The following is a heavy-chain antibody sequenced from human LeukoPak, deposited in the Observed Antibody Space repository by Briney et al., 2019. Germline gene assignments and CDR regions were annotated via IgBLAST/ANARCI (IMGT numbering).Heavy chain of an antibody. D-gene: IGHD2-15*01. CDR3: ARAGPRIIDY. J-gene: IGHJ4*02. V-gene: IGHV4-31*03. Sequence: SETLSLTCTVSGGSISSGGYYWSWIRQHPGKGLEWIGYIYYSGSTYYNPSLKSRVTISVDTSKNQFSLKLSSVTAADTALYYCARAGPRIIDYWGQGTLVTVSS. CDR2: IYYSGST. CDR1: GGSISSGGYY.